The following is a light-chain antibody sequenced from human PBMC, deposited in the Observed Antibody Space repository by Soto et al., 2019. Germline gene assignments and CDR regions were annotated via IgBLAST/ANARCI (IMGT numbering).Light chain of an antibody. V-gene: IGKV3-20*01. CDR1: QSSSSY. J-gene: IGKJ5*01. CDR3: QQYSTSPIT. Sequence: ETVLTQSPGTLSLSPGERATLSCRASQSSSSYLTWYQQRPGQAPRLLIYAASRRATGIPDRFSGSGSGTDFTLTISRLETEDFAVYYCQQYSTSPITFGQGTRLEIK. CDR2: AAS.